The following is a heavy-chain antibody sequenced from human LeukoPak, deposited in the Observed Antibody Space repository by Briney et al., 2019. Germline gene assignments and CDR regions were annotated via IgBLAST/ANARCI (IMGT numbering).Heavy chain of an antibody. CDR2: ISYDGSNK. CDR1: GFTFSSYG. CDR3: AKDPGYSYGYSFDY. J-gene: IGHJ4*02. D-gene: IGHD5-18*01. V-gene: IGHV3-30*18. Sequence: PGGSLRLSCAASGFTFSSYGMHWVRQAPGKGLEWEAVISYDGSNKYYADSVKGRFTISRDNSKNTLYLQMNSLRAEDTAVYYCAKDPGYSYGYSFDYWGQGTLVTVSS.